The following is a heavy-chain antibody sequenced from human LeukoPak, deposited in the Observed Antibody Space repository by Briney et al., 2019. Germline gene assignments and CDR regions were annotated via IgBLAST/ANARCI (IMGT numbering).Heavy chain of an antibody. D-gene: IGHD3-16*02. V-gene: IGHV3-23*01. J-gene: IGHJ4*02. CDR1: GFTFSSYG. Sequence: PGGSLRLSCAASGFTFSSYGMSWARQAPGKGLEWVSAISGSGGSTYYADSVKGRFTISRDNSKNTLYLQMNSLRAEDTAVYYCAKDWWRPYDYVWGSYRSPDYWGQGTLVTVSS. CDR2: ISGSGGST. CDR3: AKDWWRPYDYVWGSYRSPDY.